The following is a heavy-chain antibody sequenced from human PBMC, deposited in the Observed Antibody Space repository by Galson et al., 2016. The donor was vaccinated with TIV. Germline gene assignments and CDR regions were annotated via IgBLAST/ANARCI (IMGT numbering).Heavy chain of an antibody. CDR1: GFTFSIYV. CDR2: ISHDGGKK. J-gene: IGHJ4*02. V-gene: IGHV3-30*03. D-gene: IGHD4-17*01. Sequence: SLRLSCAASGFTFSIYVMHWVRQAPGKGLEWVAVISHDGGKKFYADSVKGRVTISRDDSKNTVYLQMNNLRAEDTAVYYCARWNDHGDRSYDYWGQGTLVTVSS. CDR3: ARWNDHGDRSYDY.